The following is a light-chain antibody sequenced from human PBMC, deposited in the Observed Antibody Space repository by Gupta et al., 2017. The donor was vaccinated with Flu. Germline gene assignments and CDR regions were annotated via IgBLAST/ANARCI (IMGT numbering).Light chain of an antibody. Sequence: EIVLTQSPGTLSLSPGERATLSCRASQSVSSSYLAWYQQKPGQAPRLLIYGTSSSATGIPDRFSGSGSGTEFTLAISRLEPEDFAVYYCQQYGNSPWTFGQGTKVEIK. J-gene: IGKJ1*01. CDR2: GTS. V-gene: IGKV3-20*01. CDR1: QSVSSSY. CDR3: QQYGNSPWT.